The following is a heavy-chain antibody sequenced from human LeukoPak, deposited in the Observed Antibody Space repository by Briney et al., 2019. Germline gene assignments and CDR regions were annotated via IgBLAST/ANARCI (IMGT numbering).Heavy chain of an antibody. Sequence: ASVKVSCKASGYTFTSYGISWVRQAPGQGLEWMGWISAYNGNTNYAQKLQGRVTMTTDTSTSTAYMELRSLRSDDTAVYYCASGANIVGATGVFVCWGQGTLVTVSS. D-gene: IGHD1-26*01. J-gene: IGHJ4*02. CDR2: ISAYNGNT. V-gene: IGHV1-18*01. CDR3: ASGANIVGATGVFVC. CDR1: GYTFTSYG.